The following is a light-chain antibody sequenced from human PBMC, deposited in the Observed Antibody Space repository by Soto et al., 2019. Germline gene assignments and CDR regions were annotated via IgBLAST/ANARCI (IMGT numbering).Light chain of an antibody. CDR3: LQDYNYPRT. CDR1: QGIRND. V-gene: IGKV1-6*01. CDR2: AAS. Sequence: AIQMTQSPSSLSASVGDRVTITCRASQGIRNDLGWYQDKPGKAPNLLIYAASSLQAGVPSRFSGNGSGTDFTLTISSLQPEDFATYYCLQDYNYPRTFGQGTKVDIK. J-gene: IGKJ1*01.